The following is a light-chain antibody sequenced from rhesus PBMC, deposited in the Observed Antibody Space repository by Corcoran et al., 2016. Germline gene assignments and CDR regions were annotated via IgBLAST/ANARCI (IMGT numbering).Light chain of an antibody. V-gene: IGKV1-19*01. CDR1: QGISRW. CDR3: QQYDDLPYS. Sequence: DIQMTQSPSSLSASVGDKVTITCHASQGISRWLAWYQQKPGKAQKPLIYYESSLQSGVPSRFSGSGSGTDYTLTISSLQPEDFATYYCQQYDDLPYSFGQGTKVEIK. J-gene: IGKJ2*01. CDR2: YES.